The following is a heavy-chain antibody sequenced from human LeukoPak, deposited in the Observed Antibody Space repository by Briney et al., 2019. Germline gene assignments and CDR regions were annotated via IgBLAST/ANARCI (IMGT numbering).Heavy chain of an antibody. CDR2: INPNSGGT. V-gene: IGHV1-2*02. Sequence: ASVKVSCKASGYTFTGYYMHWVRQAPGQGLEWMGWINPNSGGTKYAQKFQGRVTMTRDTSISTAYMELSRLRSDDTAVYYCATQRGSYLWGTDFDYWGQGTLVTVSS. J-gene: IGHJ4*02. CDR1: GYTFTGYY. CDR3: ATQRGSYLWGTDFDY. D-gene: IGHD3-16*01.